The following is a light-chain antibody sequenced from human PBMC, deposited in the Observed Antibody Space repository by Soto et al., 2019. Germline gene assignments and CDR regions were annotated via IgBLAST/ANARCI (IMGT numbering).Light chain of an antibody. CDR1: QSISDT. J-gene: IGKJ1*01. CDR3: QQYNNWPWT. CDR2: GAS. V-gene: IGKV3-15*01. Sequence: EIVMTQSPATLSVSPGGRATLSCRASQSISDTLAWYQQKPGQAPRLLIYGASTRAPGFPARVSGSGSGTDFTLTISSLQSEDFAVDYCQQYNNWPWTFGQGTKVDI.